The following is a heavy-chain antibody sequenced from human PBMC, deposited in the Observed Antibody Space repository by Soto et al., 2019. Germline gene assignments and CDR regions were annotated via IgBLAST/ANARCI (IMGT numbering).Heavy chain of an antibody. V-gene: IGHV1-8*01. J-gene: IGHJ6*02. Sequence: GASVKVSCKASGYTFTSYDINWVRQATGQGLEWMGWMNPNSGNTDYAQKFQGRVTMTRNTSISTAYMELSSLRSEDTAVYYCARGNVYDKSGYSQQRGYYYYYGMDVWGQGTTVTVSS. CDR2: MNPNSGNT. CDR1: GYTFTSYD. CDR3: ARGNVYDKSGYSQQRGYYYYYGMDV. D-gene: IGHD3-22*01.